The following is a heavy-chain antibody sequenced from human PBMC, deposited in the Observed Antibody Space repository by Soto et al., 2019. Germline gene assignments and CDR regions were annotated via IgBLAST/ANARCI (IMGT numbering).Heavy chain of an antibody. D-gene: IGHD3-22*01. CDR3: ARDRGGSGYYAFDI. CDR2: IYSGGST. Sequence: GGSLRLSCAASGFTVSSNYMSWVRQAPGKGLEWVSVIYSGGSTYYADSVKGRFTISRDNSKNTLYLQMNSLRAEDTAVYYCARDRGGSGYYAFDIWGQGTMVTVSS. CDR1: GFTVSSNY. J-gene: IGHJ3*02. V-gene: IGHV3-66*01.